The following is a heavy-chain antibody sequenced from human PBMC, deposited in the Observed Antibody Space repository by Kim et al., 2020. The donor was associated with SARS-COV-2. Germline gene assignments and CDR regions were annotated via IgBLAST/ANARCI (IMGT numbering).Heavy chain of an antibody. CDR2: INHSGST. D-gene: IGHD2-15*01. CDR1: GGSFSGYY. J-gene: IGHJ2*01. Sequence: SETLSLTCAVYGGSFSGYYWSWIRQPPGKGLEWIGEINHSGSTNYNPSLKSRVTISVDTSKNQFSLKLSSVTAADTAVYYCARGKVVAALKVRRYFDLWGRGTLVTVSS. CDR3: ARGKVVAALKVRRYFDL. V-gene: IGHV4-34*01.